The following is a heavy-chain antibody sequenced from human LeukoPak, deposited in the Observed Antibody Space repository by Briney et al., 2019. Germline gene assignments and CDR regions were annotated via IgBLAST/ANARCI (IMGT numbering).Heavy chain of an antibody. CDR3: ARDGNYYDSSIGY. Sequence: SETLSLTCAVYGGSFSGYYWSWIRQPPGKGLEWIGEINHSGSTNYNPSLKSRVTISLDTSKNQFSLKLSSVTAADTAVYYCARDGNYYDSSIGYWGQGTLVTVSS. D-gene: IGHD3-22*01. J-gene: IGHJ4*02. CDR1: GGSFSGYY. V-gene: IGHV4-34*01. CDR2: INHSGST.